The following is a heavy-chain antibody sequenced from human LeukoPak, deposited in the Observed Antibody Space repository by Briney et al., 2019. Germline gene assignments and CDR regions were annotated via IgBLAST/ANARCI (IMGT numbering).Heavy chain of an antibody. D-gene: IGHD6-13*01. J-gene: IGHJ4*02. CDR2: TYYRSSWYN. Sequence: SQTLSLTCAISGDSVSSNSAAWNWIRQSPSRGLEWPGRTYYRSSWYNDYAISVKSRIIINIDTSKNQFSLQLNSVTPEDMAVYYCAREQLYSSSWYYFDYWGQGTLVTVSS. CDR3: AREQLYSSSWYYFDY. CDR1: GDSVSSNSAA. V-gene: IGHV6-1*01.